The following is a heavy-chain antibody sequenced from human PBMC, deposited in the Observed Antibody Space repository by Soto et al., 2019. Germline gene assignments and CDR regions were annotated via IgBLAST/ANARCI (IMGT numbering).Heavy chain of an antibody. CDR2: IYYSGST. V-gene: IGHV4-39*01. CDR3: ARARGSIAAAGTSPKRGFNWFDP. J-gene: IGHJ5*02. Sequence: PSETLSLTCTVSGGSISSSSYYWGWIRQPPGKGLEWIGSIYYSGSTYYNPSLKSRVTISVDTSKNQFSLKLSSVTAADTAVYYCARARGSIAAAGTSPKRGFNWFDPCGQGTLVTVSS. CDR1: GGSISSSSYY. D-gene: IGHD6-13*01.